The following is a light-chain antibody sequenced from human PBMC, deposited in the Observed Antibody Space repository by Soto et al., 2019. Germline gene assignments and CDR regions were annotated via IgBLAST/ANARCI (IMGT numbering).Light chain of an antibody. CDR2: DAS. CDR1: QSVSSY. J-gene: IGKJ1*01. CDR3: QQRSNWPRT. Sequence: EIVLTQSPATLSLSPGERATLSCRASQSVSSYLVWYQQKPGQAPRLLIYDASNRATDIPPRFSGSGSGTDFNLTISSLEPEDFAVYYCQQRSNWPRTFGQGTKV. V-gene: IGKV3-11*01.